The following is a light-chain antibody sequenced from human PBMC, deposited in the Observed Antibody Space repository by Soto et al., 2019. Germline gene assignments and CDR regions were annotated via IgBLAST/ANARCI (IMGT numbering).Light chain of an antibody. J-gene: IGLJ2*01. CDR2: EDI. CDR3: CSYAGGTSVV. CDR1: SSDVGSYNL. V-gene: IGLV2-23*01. Sequence: QSALTQPASVSGSTGQSITISCTGTSSDVGSYNLVSWYQQHPGKAPKLMIYEDIERPSGVSNRFSGSKSGTTASLTISGLQTEDEADYYCCSYAGGTSVVFGGGTKVTVL.